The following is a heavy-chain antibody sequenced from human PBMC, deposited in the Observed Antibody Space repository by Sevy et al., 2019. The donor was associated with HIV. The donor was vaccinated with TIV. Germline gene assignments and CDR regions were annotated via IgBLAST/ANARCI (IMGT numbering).Heavy chain of an antibody. Sequence: GGSLRLSCAASGFTFSKYWMGWVRQAPGKWLEWVANIKQDAGQKYYVDSVKGRFTISRVNAKNSLYLQMNSLRAEDTAVYFCARADGNYYFHYWGQGTLVTVSS. CDR3: ARADGNYYFHY. J-gene: IGHJ4*02. D-gene: IGHD1-7*01. V-gene: IGHV3-7*01. CDR1: GFTFSKYW. CDR2: IKQDAGQK.